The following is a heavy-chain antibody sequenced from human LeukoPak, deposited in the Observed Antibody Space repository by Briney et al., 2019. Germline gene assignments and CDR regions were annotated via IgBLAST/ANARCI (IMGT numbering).Heavy chain of an antibody. CDR2: IYYSGST. J-gene: IGHJ6*02. Sequence: PSETLSLTCTVSGGSISSYYWSWIRQPPGKGLEWIGYIYYSGSTNYNPSLKSRVTISVDTSKNQFSLKLSSVTAADTAVYYCATRPRGYGMDVWGQGTTVTVSS. V-gene: IGHV4-59*01. CDR1: GGSISSYY. D-gene: IGHD3-10*01. CDR3: ATRPRGYGMDV.